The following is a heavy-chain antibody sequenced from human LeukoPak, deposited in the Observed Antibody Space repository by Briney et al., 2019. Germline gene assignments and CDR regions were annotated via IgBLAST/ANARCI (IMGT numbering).Heavy chain of an antibody. CDR2: IYPGDSDT. D-gene: IGHD3-16*01. Sequence: GESLKISCKGSGYSFTSYWIGWVRQMPGKGLEWMGIIYPGDSDTRYSPSFQGQVTISADKSISTAYLQWSSLKASDTAMYYCAGGQKGPDYYYGMDVWGQGPTVTVPS. CDR1: GYSFTSYW. J-gene: IGHJ6*02. V-gene: IGHV5-51*01. CDR3: AGGQKGPDYYYGMDV.